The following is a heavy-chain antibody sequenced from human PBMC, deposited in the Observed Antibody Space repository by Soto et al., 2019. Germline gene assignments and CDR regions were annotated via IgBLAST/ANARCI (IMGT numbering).Heavy chain of an antibody. Sequence: GGPLRLSCAASGFSFSTNRMHWVRQAPGKGLEWVSSIGASGSYIYDADSVKGRFTIFRDNAKNSLYLQMNNLRGEDTAVYYCARLADYYDSSDAEFDYWRQGTLVTVSS. CDR3: ARLADYYDSSDAEFDY. V-gene: IGHV3-21*01. D-gene: IGHD3-22*01. CDR2: IGASGSYI. CDR1: GFSFSTNR. J-gene: IGHJ4*02.